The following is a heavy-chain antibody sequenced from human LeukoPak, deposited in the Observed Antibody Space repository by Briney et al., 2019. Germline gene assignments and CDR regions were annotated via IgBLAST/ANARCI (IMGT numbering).Heavy chain of an antibody. J-gene: IGHJ4*02. CDR1: GGSISSYY. CDR3: ARPSYYYDSSGYVEADY. D-gene: IGHD3-22*01. CDR2: IYTSGST. V-gene: IGHV4-4*07. Sequence: SETLSLTCTVSGGSISSYYRSWIRQPAGKGLEWIGRIYTSGSTNYNPSLKSRVTMSVDTSKNQFSLKLSSVTAADTAVYYCARPSYYYDSSGYVEADYWGQGTLVTVSS.